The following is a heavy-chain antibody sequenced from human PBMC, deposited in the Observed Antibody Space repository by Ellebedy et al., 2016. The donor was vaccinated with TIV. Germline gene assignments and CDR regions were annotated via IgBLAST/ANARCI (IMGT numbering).Heavy chain of an antibody. V-gene: IGHV4-34*01. CDR2: IYYSGST. CDR1: GGSFSGYY. D-gene: IGHD3-22*01. J-gene: IGHJ3*02. CDR3: VRIKRIVVVIPNHDAFDI. Sequence: SETLSLXXAVYGGSFSGYYWSWIRQPPGKGLEWIGSIYYSGSTYYNPSLKSRVTISVDTSKNQFSLKLSSVTAADTAVYYCVRIKRIVVVIPNHDAFDIWGQGTMVTVSS.